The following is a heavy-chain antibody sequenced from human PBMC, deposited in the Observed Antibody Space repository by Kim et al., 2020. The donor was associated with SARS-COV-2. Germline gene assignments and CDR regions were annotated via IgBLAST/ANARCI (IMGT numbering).Heavy chain of an antibody. J-gene: IGHJ5*02. Sequence: SETLSLTCTVSGGSISSSSYYWGWIRQPPGKGLEWIGSIYYSGSTYYNPSLKSRVTISVDTSKNQFSLKLSSVTAADTAVYYCARRPGNYYDSSGEYWFDPWGQGTLVTVSS. CDR1: GGSISSSSYY. V-gene: IGHV4-39*01. CDR2: IYYSGST. D-gene: IGHD3-22*01. CDR3: ARRPGNYYDSSGEYWFDP.